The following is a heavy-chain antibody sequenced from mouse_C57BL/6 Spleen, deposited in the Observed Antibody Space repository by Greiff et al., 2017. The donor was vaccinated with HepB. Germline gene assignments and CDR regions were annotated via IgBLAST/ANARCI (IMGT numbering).Heavy chain of an antibody. Sequence: EVQLQQSGPELVKPGASVKIPCKASGYTFTDYNMDWVKQSHGKSLEWIGDINPNNGGTIYNQKFKGKATLTVDKSSSTAYMELRSLTSEDTAVYYYARNIIYYSGSSYVGAMDYWGQETSVTVSS. CDR2: INPNNGGT. J-gene: IGHJ4*01. V-gene: IGHV1-18*01. CDR3: ARNIIYYSGSSYVGAMDY. CDR1: GYTFTDYN. D-gene: IGHD1-1*01.